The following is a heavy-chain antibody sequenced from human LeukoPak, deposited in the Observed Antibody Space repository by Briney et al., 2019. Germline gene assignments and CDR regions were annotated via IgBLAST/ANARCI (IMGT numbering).Heavy chain of an antibody. CDR3: ARGGRNKYTSGDFAY. J-gene: IGHJ4*02. V-gene: IGHV4-34*01. CDR1: GGSLSGFF. Sequence: LSETLSLTCAVSGGSLSGFFWSWIRKTPGKGLEWIGEVSQSGATNYKPSLKSRVTTSVDTSKNQLSLILTSVTAADTALYYCARGGRNKYTSGDFAYWGQGTLVTVSS. D-gene: IGHD3-3*01. CDR2: VSQSGAT.